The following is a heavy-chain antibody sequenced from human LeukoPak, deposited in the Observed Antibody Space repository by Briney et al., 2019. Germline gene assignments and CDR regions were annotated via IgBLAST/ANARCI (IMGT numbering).Heavy chain of an antibody. V-gene: IGHV4-59*08. Sequence: PSETLSLTCTVSGGSILSYYWTWIRQPPGKGLEWSGYIYYSGSTNYSPSLKSRLTISVDTSKNQFSMRLSSLTAADTAVYYCARLQPKYSSGPAGWFDPWGQGTLVTVSS. J-gene: IGHJ5*02. D-gene: IGHD6-19*01. CDR3: ARLQPKYSSGPAGWFDP. CDR1: GGSILSYY. CDR2: IYYSGST.